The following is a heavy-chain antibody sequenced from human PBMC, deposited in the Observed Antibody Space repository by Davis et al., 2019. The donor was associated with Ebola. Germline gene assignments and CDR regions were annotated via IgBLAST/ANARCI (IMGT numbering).Heavy chain of an antibody. J-gene: IGHJ4*02. CDR3: ATSGYHYIWGSYMPGY. Sequence: PSETLSLTCAVYGGSFSGYYWSWIRQPPGKGLEWIGEINHSGSTNYNPSLKSRVTISVDTSKNQFSLKLSSVTAADTAVYYCATSGYHYIWGSYMPGYWGQGTLVTVSS. D-gene: IGHD3-16*01. CDR1: GGSFSGYY. CDR2: INHSGST. V-gene: IGHV4-34*01.